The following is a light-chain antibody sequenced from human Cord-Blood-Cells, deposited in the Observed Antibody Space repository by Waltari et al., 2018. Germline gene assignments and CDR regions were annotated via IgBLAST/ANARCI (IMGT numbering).Light chain of an antibody. V-gene: IGKV4-1*01. CDR2: WAS. J-gene: IGKJ1*01. CDR1: QGVLYSSNNKNY. CDR3: QQYYSAPRT. Sequence: DIVMPLSPDSLAVSLGERATINCKSSQGVLYSSNNKNYLAWYQQKPGQPPKLLIYWASTRESGVPDRFSGSGSGTDFTLTISSLQAEDVAVYYCQQYYSAPRTFGQGTKVEIK.